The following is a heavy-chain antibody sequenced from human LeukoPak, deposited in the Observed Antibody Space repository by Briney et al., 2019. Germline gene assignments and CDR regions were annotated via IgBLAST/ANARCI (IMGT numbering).Heavy chain of an antibody. D-gene: IGHD3-10*01. Sequence: SQTLSLTCTVSVGSISSFYWTWIRQPPGKGLEWIGYINNSGKTNYNASLNSRVTILVDTSKNQFSLKLRSVTAADTAVYYCARVISPDSYYYYSYYYYMDVWGKGTTVTVSS. CDR1: VGSISSFY. J-gene: IGHJ6*03. CDR3: ARVISPDSYYYYSYYYYMDV. CDR2: INNSGKT. V-gene: IGHV4-59*01.